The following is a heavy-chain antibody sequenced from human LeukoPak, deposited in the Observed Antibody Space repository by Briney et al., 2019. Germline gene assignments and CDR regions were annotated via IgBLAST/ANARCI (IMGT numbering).Heavy chain of an antibody. V-gene: IGHV1-24*01. CDR3: AKLYGRGLDP. Sequence: ASVTVSCTVSGHTITELSMHWVRQAPGKGLEWMGGFDPEDGDTISAQTFQGRVTLTEDTSTDTAYMELSSLRSKDTAVYYCAKLYGRGLDPWGQGTLVTVSS. CDR1: GHTITELS. J-gene: IGHJ5*02. D-gene: IGHD4-17*01. CDR2: FDPEDGDT.